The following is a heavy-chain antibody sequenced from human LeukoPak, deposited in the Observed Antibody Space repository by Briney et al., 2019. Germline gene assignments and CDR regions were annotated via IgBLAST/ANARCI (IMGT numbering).Heavy chain of an antibody. J-gene: IGHJ4*02. D-gene: IGHD2-2*01. CDR1: GFTFSSYA. CDR3: AKDRDIVVVPAAYAYFDY. V-gene: IGHV3-23*01. CDR2: ISGSGGST. Sequence: PGGSLRLSCAASGFTFSSYAMSWVRQAPGKGLEWVSAISGSGGSTYYADSVKGRFTISRDNSKNTLYLQMNSLRAEDTAVYYCAKDRDIVVVPAAYAYFDYWGQGTPVTASS.